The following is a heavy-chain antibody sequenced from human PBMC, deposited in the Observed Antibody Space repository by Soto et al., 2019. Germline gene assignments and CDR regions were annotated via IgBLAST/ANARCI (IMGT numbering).Heavy chain of an antibody. CDR2: IYYSGST. CDR3: ARHYYDTLGY. J-gene: IGHJ4*02. CDR1: GGSLSSGAYY. Sequence: NPSETLSLTCTVSGGSLSSGAYYWSWIRQHPGKGLEWIGYIYYSGSTYYNPSLESRVTISVDTSKNQFSLKLSSVTAADTAVYYCARHYYDTLGYWGQGTLVTVSS. V-gene: IGHV4-39*01. D-gene: IGHD3-22*01.